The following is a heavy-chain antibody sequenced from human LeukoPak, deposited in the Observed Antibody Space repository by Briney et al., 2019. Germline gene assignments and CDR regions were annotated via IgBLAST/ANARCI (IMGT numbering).Heavy chain of an antibody. V-gene: IGHV1-2*06. CDR3: ARDYCSSTSCLFDY. CDR2: INPNTGGT. Sequence: ASVKVSCKASVYTFTGYHMHWVRQAPGQGLEWMGRINPNTGGTEYAQKFQGRVTMTRDTSISTAYMDLSTLRSDDTAVYYCARDYCSSTSCLFDYWGQGTLFTVSS. J-gene: IGHJ4*02. D-gene: IGHD2-2*01. CDR1: VYTFTGYH.